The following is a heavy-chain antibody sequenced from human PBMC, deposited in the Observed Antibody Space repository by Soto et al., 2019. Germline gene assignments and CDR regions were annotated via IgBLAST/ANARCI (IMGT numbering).Heavy chain of an antibody. J-gene: IGHJ5*02. CDR3: AKDWGSSGWFNWFNP. D-gene: IGHD6-19*01. CDR1: GFTVATTG. V-gene: IGHV3-30*18. Sequence: QVQLVESGGGVVQPGESLKVACAASGFTVATTGMHWVRQAPGKGLEWVAMISHSGTSKVYIDSVQGRFTISRDNAKNNLYLQMSSLRPADTAIYYCAKDWGSSGWFNWFNPWGQGVLVTVSS. CDR2: ISHSGTSK.